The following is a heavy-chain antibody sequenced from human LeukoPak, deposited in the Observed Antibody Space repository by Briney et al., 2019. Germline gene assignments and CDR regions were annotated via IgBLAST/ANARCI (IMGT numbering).Heavy chain of an antibody. D-gene: IGHD3-3*01. CDR3: TSWRSGYFDY. J-gene: IGHJ4*02. Sequence: PSETLSHTCTVSGGSLSSYYDSWVRQPPGKGLEWIGYIYYSGTTNYNPSLKSRVTISVDTSKNQFSLKLTSVTAADTAVYYCTSWRSGYFDYWGQGTLVTVSS. V-gene: IGHV4-59*01. CDR1: GGSLSSYY. CDR2: IYYSGTT.